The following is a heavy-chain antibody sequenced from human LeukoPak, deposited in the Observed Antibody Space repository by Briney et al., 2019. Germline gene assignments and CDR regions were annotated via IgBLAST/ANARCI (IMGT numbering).Heavy chain of an antibody. CDR2: ISYSGST. CDR3: ARPYSSGWYGAFDI. D-gene: IGHD6-19*01. V-gene: IGHV4-59*01. Sequence: SETLSLTCTVSGGSISRYHWSWIRQPPGKGLEWIGYISYSGSTNYNPSLKRRVTISVDTSKNQLSLKLTSVTAADTAVYYCARPYSSGWYGAFDIWGQGTMVSVSS. CDR1: GGSISRYH. J-gene: IGHJ3*02.